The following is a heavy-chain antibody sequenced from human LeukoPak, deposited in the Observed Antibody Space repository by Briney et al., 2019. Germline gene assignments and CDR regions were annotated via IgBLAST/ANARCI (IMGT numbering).Heavy chain of an antibody. CDR2: IKEDGGEI. D-gene: IGHD2-15*01. CDR1: GITFSRSW. V-gene: IGHV3-7*04. Sequence: PGRSLRPSCAASGITFSRSWMSWVRQAPGKGLEWVAFIKEDGGEIYYVDSVKGRFTISRDNAENSLYLQMNSLRAEDTAVYYCARDRGGRSGLDDWGQGTLVTVSS. CDR3: ARDRGGRSGLDD. J-gene: IGHJ4*02.